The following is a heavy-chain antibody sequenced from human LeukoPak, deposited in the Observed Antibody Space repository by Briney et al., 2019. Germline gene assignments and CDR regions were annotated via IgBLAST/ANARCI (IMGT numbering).Heavy chain of an antibody. CDR1: GFTFSSYA. CDR3: AKHPLAAVAGQFDY. D-gene: IGHD6-19*01. CDR2: ISGSGGST. V-gene: IGHV3-23*01. Sequence: GASLRLSCAASGFTFSSYAMSWVRQAPGKGLEWVSAISGSGGSTYYADSVKGRFTISRDNSKNTLYLQMNSLRAEDTAVYYCAKHPLAAVAGQFDYWGQGTLVIVSS. J-gene: IGHJ4*02.